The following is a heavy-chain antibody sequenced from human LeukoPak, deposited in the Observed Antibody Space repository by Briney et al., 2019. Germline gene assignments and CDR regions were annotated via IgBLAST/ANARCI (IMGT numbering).Heavy chain of an antibody. D-gene: IGHD3-16*02. J-gene: IGHJ6*03. CDR3: ARDRKYYDYVWGSYRYSKDEDYYYMDV. Sequence: WASVKVSCKASGYTFTSYYMHWVRQAPGQGREWMGIINPSGGSTSYGQKFQGRVTMTRDMSTSTAYMELRSLRSDDTAVYYCARDRKYYDYVWGSYRYSKDEDYYYMDVWGKGTTVTVSS. CDR1: GYTFTSYY. CDR2: INPSGGST. V-gene: IGHV1-46*01.